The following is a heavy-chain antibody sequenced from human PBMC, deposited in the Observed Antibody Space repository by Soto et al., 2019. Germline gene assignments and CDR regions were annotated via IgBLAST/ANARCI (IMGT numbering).Heavy chain of an antibody. J-gene: IGHJ6*02. CDR2: IYPGDSDS. CDR1: GYTFTTYW. Sequence: GESLKISCEGSGYTFTTYWVAWVRQMPGKGLEWVGSIYPGDSDSRYNPSVQGQVTISADRSISTAYLQWNSLKASDTAMYFCARHKGYCSYTSCYGMDVWGQGTTVTVSS. D-gene: IGHD2-15*01. V-gene: IGHV5-51*01. CDR3: ARHKGYCSYTSCYGMDV.